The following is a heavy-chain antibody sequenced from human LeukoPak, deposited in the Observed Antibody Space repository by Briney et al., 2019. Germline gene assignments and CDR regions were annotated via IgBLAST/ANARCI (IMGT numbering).Heavy chain of an antibody. V-gene: IGHV3-23*01. Sequence: GGSLRLSCAASGFTFSSYAMSWVRQAPGKGLEWVSGISGSGGSTYYADSVKGRFTISRDNSKNTLYLQMNSLRAEDTALDYCAKGYYYDSSGYLPSTPVDYWGQGTLVTVSS. CDR1: GFTFSSYA. CDR3: AKGYYYDSSGYLPSTPVDY. D-gene: IGHD3-22*01. CDR2: ISGSGGST. J-gene: IGHJ4*02.